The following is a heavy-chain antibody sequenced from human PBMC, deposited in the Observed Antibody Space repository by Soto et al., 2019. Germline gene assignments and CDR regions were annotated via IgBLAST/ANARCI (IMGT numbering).Heavy chain of an antibody. CDR3: ARDVPLNYYDGTFSYYAMDV. CDR1: GGTFSSHA. Sequence: QVQLVQSGAEVKKPGSSVKVSCKASGGTFSSHAISWVRQAPGQGLEWMGGIIPFFKATNYAQKFQGRVTITEDESTSTAYMELYSLRYEDTAVYYCARDVPLNYYDGTFSYYAMDVWGQGTTVTVSS. CDR2: IIPFFKAT. D-gene: IGHD3-16*01. J-gene: IGHJ6*02. V-gene: IGHV1-69*01.